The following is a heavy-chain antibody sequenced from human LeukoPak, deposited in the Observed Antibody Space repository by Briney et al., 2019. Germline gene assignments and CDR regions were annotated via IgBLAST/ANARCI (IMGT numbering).Heavy chain of an antibody. V-gene: IGHV1-2*06. CDR1: GYTFTVYY. Sequence: ASVKVSCKASGYTFTVYYMHWVRQAPGQGLEWMGRINPNSGGTNYAQKFQGRVTMTRDTSISTAYMELSRLRSDDTAVYYCAREDCTGGSCYLFDYWGQGTLVTVSS. CDR3: AREDCTGGSCYLFDY. CDR2: INPNSGGT. J-gene: IGHJ4*02. D-gene: IGHD2-15*01.